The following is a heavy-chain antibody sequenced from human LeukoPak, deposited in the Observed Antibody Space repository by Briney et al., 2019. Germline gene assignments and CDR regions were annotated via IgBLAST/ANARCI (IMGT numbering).Heavy chain of an antibody. Sequence: SVKVSCKASGGIFSSKDITWVRQAPGQGLEWVGGMTPRFGTGNTAQKFQGRGAVTADESTNTVYMELSSLRSDDTALYYCARVSTIMGGGYNFFDPWGQGTLVTVSS. CDR2: MTPRFGTG. V-gene: IGHV1-69*13. D-gene: IGHD2/OR15-2a*01. CDR1: GGIFSSKD. J-gene: IGHJ5*02. CDR3: ARVSTIMGGGYNFFDP.